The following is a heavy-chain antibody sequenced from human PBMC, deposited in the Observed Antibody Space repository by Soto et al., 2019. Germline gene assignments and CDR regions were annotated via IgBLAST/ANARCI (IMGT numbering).Heavy chain of an antibody. CDR2: IDPSDSQT. V-gene: IGHV5-10-1*01. J-gene: IGHJ4*02. D-gene: IGHD3-22*01. CDR3: ARQIYDSDTGPNFQYYFDS. CDR1: GYSFAGYW. Sequence: PXESLKISLKGSGYSFAGYWITWVRQKPGKGLEWMGRIDPSDSQTYYSPSFRGHVTISVTKSITTVFLQWSSLRASDTAMYYCARQIYDSDTGPNFQYYFDSWGQGTPVTVSS.